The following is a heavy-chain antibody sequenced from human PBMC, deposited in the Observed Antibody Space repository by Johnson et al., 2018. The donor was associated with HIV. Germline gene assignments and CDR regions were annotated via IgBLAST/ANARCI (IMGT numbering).Heavy chain of an antibody. J-gene: IGHJ3*02. D-gene: IGHD3-9*01. CDR1: GFTVSRNY. CDR3: ASPLRYFDWLLDRSAFDI. Sequence: VQLVESGGGVVQPGGSLRLSCAASGFTVSRNYMTWVRQAPGKGLEWVSVIYSGGSTYHADSVKGRFTIARDNSKNTLYLQMNSLRAEDTAVYYCASPLRYFDWLLDRSAFDIWGQGTMVTVSS. CDR2: IYSGGST. V-gene: IGHV3-66*01.